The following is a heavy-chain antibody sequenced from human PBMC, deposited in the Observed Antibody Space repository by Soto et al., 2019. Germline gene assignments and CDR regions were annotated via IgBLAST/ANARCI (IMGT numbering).Heavy chain of an antibody. J-gene: IGHJ3*02. D-gene: IGHD3-22*01. V-gene: IGHV1-18*04. CDR2: ISAYNGNT. CDR3: ARDKWAYDSSGYYYVAFDI. CDR1: GYTFTSYG. Sequence: ASVKVSCKASGYTFTSYGINWVRQAPGQGLEWMGWISAYNGNTNYAQKLQGRVTMTTDTSTSTAYMELRSLRSDATAVYYCARDKWAYDSSGYYYVAFDIWGQGTMVTVSS.